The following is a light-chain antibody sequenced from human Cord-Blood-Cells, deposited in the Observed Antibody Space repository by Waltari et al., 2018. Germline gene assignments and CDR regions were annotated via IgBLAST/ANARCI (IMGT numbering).Light chain of an antibody. CDR1: SSDVWSYNL. CDR2: EVS. J-gene: IGLJ3*02. Sequence: QPALTHPASVSASPGQSITISCTGTSSDVWSYNLVSWYQQHPGKAPKLMIYEVSKRPSGVSNGFAGSKSGNTADLTISGLQAEDEADYYCCSYAGSSTFGVFGGGTKLTVL. V-gene: IGLV2-23*02. CDR3: CSYAGSSTFGV.